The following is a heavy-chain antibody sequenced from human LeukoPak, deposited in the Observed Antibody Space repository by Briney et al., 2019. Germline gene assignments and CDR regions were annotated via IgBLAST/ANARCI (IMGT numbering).Heavy chain of an antibody. CDR1: GGSFSGDY. V-gene: IGHV4-34*01. Sequence: SETLSLTCAVYGGSFSGDYGSWIRLPPGKGLEWIGEINHSGSANYNPSLKSRVTISFDTSKNQFPLKLISVTAADTAVYYCARARGYNWYFDLRGRGTLVTVSS. J-gene: IGHJ2*01. CDR2: INHSGSA. CDR3: ARARGYNWYFDL. D-gene: IGHD5-18*01.